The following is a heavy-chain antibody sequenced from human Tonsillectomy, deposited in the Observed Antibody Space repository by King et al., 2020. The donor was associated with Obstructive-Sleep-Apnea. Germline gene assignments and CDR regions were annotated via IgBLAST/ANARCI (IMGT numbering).Heavy chain of an antibody. V-gene: IGHV3-30*02. D-gene: IGHD5-12*01. CDR1: GFTFSNYG. Sequence: VQLVQSGGGVVQPGGSLRLSCAASGFTFSNYGMHWVRQAPGKGLEWVAFIRYDGSNKYYADSVKGRFTISRDNSKNTLYLQMNSLRAEDTAVYYCAKDRFPIVATINHFDYWGQGTLVTVSS. CDR2: IRYDGSNK. J-gene: IGHJ4*02. CDR3: AKDRFPIVATINHFDY.